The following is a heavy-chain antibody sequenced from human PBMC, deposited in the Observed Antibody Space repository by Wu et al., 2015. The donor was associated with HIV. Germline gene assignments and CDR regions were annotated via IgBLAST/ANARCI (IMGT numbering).Heavy chain of an antibody. V-gene: IGHV1-69*12. D-gene: IGHD3-22*01. J-gene: IGHJ3*02. Sequence: QVQLVQSGAEVKKPGSSVKVSCKASGGTFSSYAISWVRQAPGQGLEWMGGIIPIFGTANYAQKFQGRVTITADESTSTAYMELSSLRSEDTAVYYCARLIGHYDSSGYYSHDAFDIWGQGTMVTVSS. CDR3: ARLIGHYDSSGYYSHDAFDI. CDR1: GGTFSSYA. CDR2: IIPIFGTA.